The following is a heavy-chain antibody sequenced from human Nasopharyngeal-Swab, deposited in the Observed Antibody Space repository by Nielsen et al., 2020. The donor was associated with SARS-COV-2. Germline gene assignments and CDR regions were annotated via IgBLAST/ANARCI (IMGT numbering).Heavy chain of an antibody. J-gene: IGHJ6*02. CDR3: TRRGRGYYYYGMDV. V-gene: IGHV3-30*03. D-gene: IGHD3-10*01. CDR1: GFTFSSYG. Sequence: GKSLKISCAASGFTFSSYGMHWVRQAPGKGLEWVAVISYDGSNKYYADSVKGRFTISRDNSKNTLYLQMNSLRAEDTAVYYCTRRGRGYYYYGMDVWGQGTTVTVSS. CDR2: ISYDGSNK.